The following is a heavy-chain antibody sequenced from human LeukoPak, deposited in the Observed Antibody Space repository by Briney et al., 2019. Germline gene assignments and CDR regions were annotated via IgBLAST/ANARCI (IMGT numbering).Heavy chain of an antibody. CDR1: GFTFTSYG. D-gene: IGHD2-15*01. Sequence: QPGGSLRLSCAASGFTFTSYGMHWVRQAPGKGLEWVSIIWYDGSNKYYTDSVKGRFTISRDNSKNTLYLQMNSLRAEDTAVYYCARGRYCSGGSCYGFAALDYWGQGTLVTVSS. CDR3: ARGRYCSGGSCYGFAALDY. CDR2: IWYDGSNK. V-gene: IGHV3-33*01. J-gene: IGHJ4*02.